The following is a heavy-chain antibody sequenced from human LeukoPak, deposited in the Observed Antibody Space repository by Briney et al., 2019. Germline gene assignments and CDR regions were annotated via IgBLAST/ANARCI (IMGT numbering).Heavy chain of an antibody. CDR1: GGSVSSGSYY. CDR3: ARYYDSSGYSFDY. D-gene: IGHD3-22*01. CDR2: IYYSGST. V-gene: IGHV4-61*01. Sequence: SETLSLTCTVSGGSVSSGSYYWSWIRQPPGKGLEWIGYIYYSGSTNYNPSLKSRVTISVDTSKNQFSLKLSSVTAADTAVYYCARYYDSSGYSFDYWGQGTLVTVSS. J-gene: IGHJ4*02.